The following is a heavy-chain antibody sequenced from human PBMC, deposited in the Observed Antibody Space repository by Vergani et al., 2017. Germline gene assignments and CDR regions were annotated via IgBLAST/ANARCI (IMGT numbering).Heavy chain of an antibody. D-gene: IGHD1-26*01. V-gene: IGHV1-69*14. CDR3: AXDRKWELGFYYYYYMDV. CDR1: GGTFSSYA. CDR2: IIPIFGTA. J-gene: IGHJ6*03. Sequence: QVQLVQSGAEVKKPGSSVKVSCKASGGTFSSYAISWVRQAPGQGLEWMGRIIPIFGTANYAQKFQGRVTITADKSTSTAYMELSSLRSEDTAVYYCAXDRKWELGFYYYYYMDVWGKGTTVTVSS.